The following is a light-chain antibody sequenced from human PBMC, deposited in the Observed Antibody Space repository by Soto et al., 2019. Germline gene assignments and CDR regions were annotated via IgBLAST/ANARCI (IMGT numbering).Light chain of an antibody. CDR2: GSS. CDR1: QSVTNNY. Sequence: ENLLTQSPGTLSLSPGEGATLSCRASQSVTNNYLAWYRQKPGQPPSLLIYGSSSRAAGVPDRFSGSGSGTYFTLTISRLEPEDFAVYHCQQYGTSPYTFGQGTKLEI. J-gene: IGKJ2*01. V-gene: IGKV3-20*01. CDR3: QQYGTSPYT.